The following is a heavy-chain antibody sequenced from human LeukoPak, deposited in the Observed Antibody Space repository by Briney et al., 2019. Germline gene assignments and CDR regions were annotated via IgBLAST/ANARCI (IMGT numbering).Heavy chain of an antibody. CDR3: AKDASGSQWPYYFDY. J-gene: IGHJ4*02. V-gene: IGHV3-30*02. Sequence: GGSLRLSCAASGFTFSSYGMHWVRQAPGKGLEWVAFIRYDGSNKYYADSVKGRFSISRDNSKNTLYLQMNSLRAEDTAVYYCAKDASGSQWPYYFDYWGQGTLVTVSS. D-gene: IGHD6-19*01. CDR2: IRYDGSNK. CDR1: GFTFSSYG.